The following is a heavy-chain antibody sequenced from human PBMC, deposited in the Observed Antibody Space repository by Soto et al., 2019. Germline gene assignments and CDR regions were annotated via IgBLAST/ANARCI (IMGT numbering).Heavy chain of an antibody. CDR3: ASRPGMGTRGGYYYGSRSHNPPGAYYYLAV. J-gene: IGHJ6*03. V-gene: IGHV4-39*02. CDR2: IYYSGST. D-gene: IGHD3-10*01. CDR1: GGSISSSSYY. Sequence: QLQLQESGPGLVKPSETLSLTCTVSGGSISSSSYYWGWIRQPPGKGLEWIGSIYYSGSTYYNPSLKSRGTIFVDTSKVSFSLKLSSVTAADTAVYYCASRPGMGTRGGYYYGSRSHNPPGAYYYLAVWGNGTTVTVSS.